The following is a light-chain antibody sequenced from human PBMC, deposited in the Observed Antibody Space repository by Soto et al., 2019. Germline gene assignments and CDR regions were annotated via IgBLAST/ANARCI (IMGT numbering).Light chain of an antibody. J-gene: IGKJ1*01. V-gene: IGKV1-5*01. CDR2: DAS. CDR3: QQYNSYSWT. CDR1: QSISSW. Sequence: IQLTQSPSSLSASVGGRVTITCRASQSISSWLAWYQQKPGKAPKLLIYDASSLESGVPSRFSGSGSGTEFTLTISSLQPDDFATYYCQQYNSYSWTFGQGTKVDI.